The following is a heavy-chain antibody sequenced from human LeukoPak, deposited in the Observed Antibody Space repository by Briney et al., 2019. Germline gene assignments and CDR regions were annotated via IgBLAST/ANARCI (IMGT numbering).Heavy chain of an antibody. D-gene: IGHD2-21*01. CDR1: GFTFSSYG. CDR3: AKDRYVVVIASALDP. V-gene: IGHV3-30*02. Sequence: GGSLRLSCAASGFTFSSYGMHWVRQALGKGLEWVAFIRYDGSNKYYADSVKGRFTISRDNSKNTLYLQMNSLRAEDTAVYYCAKDRYVVVIASALDPWGQGTLVTVSS. CDR2: IRYDGSNK. J-gene: IGHJ5*02.